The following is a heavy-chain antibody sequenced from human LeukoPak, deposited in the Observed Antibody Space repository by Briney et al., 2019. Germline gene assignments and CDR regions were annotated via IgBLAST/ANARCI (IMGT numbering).Heavy chain of an antibody. CDR1: GGPFSGYY. CDR2: INHSGST. Sequence: SETLSLTCAVYGGPFSGYYWSWLRQPPGKGLEWIGEINHSGSTNYNPSLKSRVTISVDTSKNQFSLKLSSVTAADTAVYYCARHASIAARYFDLWGRGTLVTVSS. V-gene: IGHV4-34*01. J-gene: IGHJ2*01. D-gene: IGHD6-6*01. CDR3: ARHASIAARYFDL.